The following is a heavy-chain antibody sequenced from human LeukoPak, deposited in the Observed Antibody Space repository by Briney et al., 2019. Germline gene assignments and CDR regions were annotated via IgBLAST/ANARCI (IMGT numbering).Heavy chain of an antibody. D-gene: IGHD3-10*01. CDR3: ARDGIGSGSLTDY. CDR2: VNTNAGNP. J-gene: IGHJ4*02. Sequence: ASVKVSCKASGYIFTRYAISWVRQAPGQGLEWMGWVNTNAGNPTYARGFTGRFVFSLDTSVRTAYLQISSLKTEDTAVYYCARDGIGSGSLTDYWGQGTLVTVSS. CDR1: GYIFTRYA. V-gene: IGHV7-4-1*02.